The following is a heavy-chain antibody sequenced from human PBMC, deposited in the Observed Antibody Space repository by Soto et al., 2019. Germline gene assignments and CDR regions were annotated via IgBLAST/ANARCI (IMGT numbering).Heavy chain of an antibody. CDR3: ARVVKLELRRFDY. D-gene: IGHD1-7*01. CDR1: GGSISSGDYY. V-gene: IGHV4-30-4*01. CDR2: IYYSGST. J-gene: IGHJ4*02. Sequence: QVQLQESGPGLVKPSQTLSLTCTVSGGSISSGDYYWSWIRQPPGKGLEWIGYIYYSGSTYYNPSLKSGVTIAVDTSKNQFSLKLSSVTAADTAVYYCARVVKLELRRFDYWGQGTLVTVSS.